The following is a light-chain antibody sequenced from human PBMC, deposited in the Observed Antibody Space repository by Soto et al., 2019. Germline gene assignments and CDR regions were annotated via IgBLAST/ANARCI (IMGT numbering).Light chain of an antibody. CDR1: SSNIGSNT. V-gene: IGLV1-44*01. J-gene: IGLJ1*01. CDR3: AAWDDSLNDYV. Sequence: QSVLTQPPSASGTPEQRVTISCSGSSSNIGSNTVNWYQQLPGTAPKLLIYSNNQRPSGVPDRFSGSKSGTSASLAISGLQYEDEADYYCAAWDDSLNDYVLGPGTKLTVL. CDR2: SNN.